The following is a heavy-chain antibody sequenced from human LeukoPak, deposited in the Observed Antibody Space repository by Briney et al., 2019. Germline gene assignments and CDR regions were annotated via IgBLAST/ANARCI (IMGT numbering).Heavy chain of an antibody. Sequence: SETLSLTCAVYGGSFSGYYWSWIRQPPGKGLEWIGEINHSGSTNYNPSLKSRVTISVDTSKNQFSLKLSSVTAADTAVYYCATSSGNYYYWGQGTLVTVSS. CDR1: GGSFSGYY. CDR3: ATSSGNYYY. D-gene: IGHD1-26*01. CDR2: INHSGST. J-gene: IGHJ4*02. V-gene: IGHV4-34*01.